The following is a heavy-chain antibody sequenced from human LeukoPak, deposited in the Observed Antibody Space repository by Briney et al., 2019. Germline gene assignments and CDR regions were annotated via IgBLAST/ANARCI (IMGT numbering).Heavy chain of an antibody. Sequence: PSETLSLTCTVSGGSISGNFWSWIRQPPGKGLEWIGYIYSSGSTSYNPSLESRVTISLDTSKHQFSLKLTSVTAADTAVYYCARVTTIFGVDMYYFDYWGQGTLVTVSS. CDR2: IYSSGST. CDR1: GGSISGNF. V-gene: IGHV4-59*01. D-gene: IGHD3-3*01. J-gene: IGHJ4*02. CDR3: ARVTTIFGVDMYYFDY.